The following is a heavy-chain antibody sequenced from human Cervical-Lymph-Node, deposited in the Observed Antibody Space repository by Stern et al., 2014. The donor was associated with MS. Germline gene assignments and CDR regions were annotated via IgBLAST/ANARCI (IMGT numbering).Heavy chain of an antibody. D-gene: IGHD4/OR15-4a*01. CDR1: GFSLSTIGAG. V-gene: IGHV2-5*01. Sequence: SGPTLVKPTQTLTLTCSFSGFSLSTIGAGVGWLRQPPGEALEWLALIYWYDDKRYSPSLKSRLNIAKDTSKNQVVLTMTNMDPVDTATYYCAHRREASVGAYFDYWGQGILVTVSS. CDR3: AHRREASVGAYFDY. CDR2: IYWYDDK. J-gene: IGHJ4*02.